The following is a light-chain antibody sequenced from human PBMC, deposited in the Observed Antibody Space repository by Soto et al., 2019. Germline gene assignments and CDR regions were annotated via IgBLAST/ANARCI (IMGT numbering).Light chain of an antibody. CDR1: QSISSW. CDR2: KAS. Sequence: DIQMTQSPSTLSASVGDRVTITCRASQSISSWLAWYQQKPGKAPKLLIYKASSLESGVPSRFSGSGSGTEFTLTISSLQPDDFATHYCQQYNSYPWTFGQGTKMEIK. V-gene: IGKV1-5*03. CDR3: QQYNSYPWT. J-gene: IGKJ1*01.